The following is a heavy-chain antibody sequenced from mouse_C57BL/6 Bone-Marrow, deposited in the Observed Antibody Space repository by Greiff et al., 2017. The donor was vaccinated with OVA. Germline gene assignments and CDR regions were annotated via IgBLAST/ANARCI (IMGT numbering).Heavy chain of an antibody. V-gene: IGHV1-54*01. D-gene: IGHD2-3*01. Sequence: QVQLQQSGAELVRPGTSVKVSCKASGYAFTNYLIEWVKQRPGQGLEWIGVINPGSGGTNYNEKFKGKATLTADKSSSTAYMQLSSLTSEDSAVYFCARLGDGYYAFAYWGQGTLVTVSA. CDR3: ARLGDGYYAFAY. CDR1: GYAFTNYL. J-gene: IGHJ3*01. CDR2: INPGSGGT.